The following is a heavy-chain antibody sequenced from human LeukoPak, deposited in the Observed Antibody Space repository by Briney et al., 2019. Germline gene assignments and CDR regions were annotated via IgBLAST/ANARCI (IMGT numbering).Heavy chain of an antibody. CDR3: AKGGPHYGSGSYYAFDY. CDR2: ISDDGNNK. Sequence: GGSLRLSCAASGFTFSSYGMHWVRQAPGKGLEWVTVISDDGNNKYFADSVKGRFTISRDNSKNTLYLQMNSLRAEDTAVYYCAKGGPHYGSGSYYAFDYWDQGTLVTVSS. D-gene: IGHD3-10*01. J-gene: IGHJ4*02. CDR1: GFTFSSYG. V-gene: IGHV3-30*18.